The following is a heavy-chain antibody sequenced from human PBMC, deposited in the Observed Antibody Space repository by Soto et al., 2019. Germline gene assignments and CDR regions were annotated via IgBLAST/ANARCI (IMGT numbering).Heavy chain of an antibody. CDR3: ARGSVDTVDSRGFYEY. Sequence: SETLSLSCAVYGVTFSGHSMSWIRQSPGKGLEWIGEINHSGGTSYNPSLKSRVTISVDTSKSQFSLKLTSVTDADRSVYYCARGSVDTVDSRGFYEYWGQGTPVTVSS. CDR2: INHSGGT. CDR1: GVTFSGHS. V-gene: IGHV4-34*01. J-gene: IGHJ4*02. D-gene: IGHD3-22*01.